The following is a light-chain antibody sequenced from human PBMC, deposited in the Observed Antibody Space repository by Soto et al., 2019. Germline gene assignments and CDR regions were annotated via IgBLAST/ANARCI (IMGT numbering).Light chain of an antibody. J-gene: IGKJ4*01. CDR2: GAS. V-gene: IGKV3-20*01. CDR3: QQYGSSPLT. Sequence: IVLTQSPGTLSLSPGERETLYCRASQSASSSYLAWYQQKPGQAPRLLIYGASSRATGIPDRFSGSGSGTDFTLTISRLEPEDFAVYYCQQYGSSPLTFGGGTKVDIK. CDR1: QSASSSY.